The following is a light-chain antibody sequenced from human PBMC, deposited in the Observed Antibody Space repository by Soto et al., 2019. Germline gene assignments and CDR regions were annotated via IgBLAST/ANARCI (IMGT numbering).Light chain of an antibody. V-gene: IGLV2-23*01. CDR1: SSAVGSYNL. CDR2: EGS. CDR3: CSYAGSLYV. J-gene: IGLJ1*01. Sequence: QSALTQPASVSGSPGQSITISCTGTSSAVGSYNLVSWYQQHPGKAPRLMIYEGSKRPSGVSNRFSGSKPGNTASLPISGLQAEDEADYYCCSYAGSLYVFGTETKVTVL.